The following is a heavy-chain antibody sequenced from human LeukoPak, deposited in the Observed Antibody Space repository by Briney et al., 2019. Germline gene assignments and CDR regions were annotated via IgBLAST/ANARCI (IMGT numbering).Heavy chain of an antibody. D-gene: IGHD5-18*01. J-gene: IGHJ3*02. Sequence: ASVKVSCKASGYTFTGYYMHWVRQAPGQGLGWMGWINPNSGGTNYAQKFQGRVTTTKDTSISTAYMELSRLRSDDTAVYYCAGLYSYGYEDAFDIWGQGTMVTVSS. CDR2: INPNSGGT. CDR1: GYTFTGYY. V-gene: IGHV1-2*02. CDR3: AGLYSYGYEDAFDI.